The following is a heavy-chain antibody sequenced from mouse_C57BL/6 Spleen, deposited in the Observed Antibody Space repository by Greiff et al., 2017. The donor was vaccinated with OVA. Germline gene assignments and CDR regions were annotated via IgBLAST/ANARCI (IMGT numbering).Heavy chain of an antibody. Sequence: QVQLQQPGAELVKPGASVKLSCKASGYTFTSYWMQWVKQRPGQGLEWIGEIDPSDSYTNYNQKFKGKATLTVDTSSSTAYMQLRSLTSEDAAVYYCARRLGPRYWYFDVWGTGTTVTVSS. CDR2: IDPSDSYT. CDR3: ARRLGPRYWYFDV. V-gene: IGHV1-50*01. CDR1: GYTFTSYW. D-gene: IGHD4-1*01. J-gene: IGHJ1*03.